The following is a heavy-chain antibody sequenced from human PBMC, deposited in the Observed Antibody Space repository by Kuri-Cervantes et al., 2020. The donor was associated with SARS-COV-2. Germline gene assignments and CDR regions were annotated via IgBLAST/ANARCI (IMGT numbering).Heavy chain of an antibody. CDR3: ASSGHKVAFDI. D-gene: IGHD2-15*01. V-gene: IGHV4-61*02. CDR1: GGSISSGSYY. CDR2: IYTSGST. J-gene: IGHJ3*02. Sequence: SETLSLTCTVSGGSISSGSYYWSWIRQPAGKGLEWIGRIYTSGSTNYSPSLKSRVTISVDTSKNQFSLKLSSVTAADTAVYYCASSGHKVAFDIWGQGTKVTVSS.